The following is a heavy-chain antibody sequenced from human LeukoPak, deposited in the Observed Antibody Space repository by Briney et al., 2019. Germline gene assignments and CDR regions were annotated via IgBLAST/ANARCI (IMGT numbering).Heavy chain of an antibody. CDR1: GGSISSYY. Sequence: PSETLSLTCTVSGGSISSYYWSWIRQPAGKGLEWIGRIYTSGSTNYNPSLKSRVTMSVDTPKNQFSLKLSSVTAADTAVYYCARAMGRITMVRGATIGSNAFDIWGQGTMVTVSS. CDR2: IYTSGST. V-gene: IGHV4-4*07. D-gene: IGHD3-10*01. CDR3: ARAMGRITMVRGATIGSNAFDI. J-gene: IGHJ3*02.